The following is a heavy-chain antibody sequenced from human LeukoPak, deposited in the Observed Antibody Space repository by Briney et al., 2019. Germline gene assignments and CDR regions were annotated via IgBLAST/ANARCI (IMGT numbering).Heavy chain of an antibody. J-gene: IGHJ4*02. CDR1: ASISSGDYY. Sequence: SETLSLTCTVSASISSGDYYWNWIRQPAGKGLEWIGRVSASGYTNYNPSLRSRITISVDTSKNQFPLELASVTAADTAVYYCAKISGYSTSWTPDYWGQGTLVTVSS. CDR2: VSASGYT. D-gene: IGHD6-13*01. V-gene: IGHV4-61*02. CDR3: AKISGYSTSWTPDY.